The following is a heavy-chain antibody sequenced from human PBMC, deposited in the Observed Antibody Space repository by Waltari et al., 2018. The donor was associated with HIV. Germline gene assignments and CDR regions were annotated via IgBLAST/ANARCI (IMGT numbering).Heavy chain of an antibody. CDR1: GDSMTSYY. D-gene: IGHD3-10*01. CDR2: IYSSGSA. Sequence: QVQLQESGPGLLKPSETLSLTCSVSGDSMTSYYWAWIRQPPGKGLEWIVYIYSSGSASYSPSLQSRLTISVDTSKNQFSLKLTSVTAADTAVYYCARYGSGHRHFGYWGQGALVIVSS. CDR3: ARYGSGHRHFGY. V-gene: IGHV4-59*01. J-gene: IGHJ4*02.